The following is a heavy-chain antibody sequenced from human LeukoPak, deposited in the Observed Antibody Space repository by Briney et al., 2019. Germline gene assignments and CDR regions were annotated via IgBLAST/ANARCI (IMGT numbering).Heavy chain of an antibody. CDR1: GYNFTSYW. Sequence: GESLKISCKGSGYNFTSYWIAWVRQMPGKGLEWMGIIYPGDSDTKYSPSFQGQVTISADKSISTAFLQWSSLKASDTAVYYCARNYGGTEIGRRNAFDIWGQGTMVTVSS. CDR3: ARNYGGTEIGRRNAFDI. CDR2: IYPGDSDT. V-gene: IGHV5-51*01. J-gene: IGHJ3*02. D-gene: IGHD4-23*01.